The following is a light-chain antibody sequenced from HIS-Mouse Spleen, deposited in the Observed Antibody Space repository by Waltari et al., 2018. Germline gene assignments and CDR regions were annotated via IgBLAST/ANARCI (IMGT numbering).Light chain of an antibody. Sequence: DIQLTQSPSFLSASVGDRVTITCRASQGISSYLAWYQQKPGKDPKPLIYAASTLQSGVTSRFSGSGSGTEFTLTISSLQPEDFATYYCQQLNSYPPTFGQGTKVEIK. V-gene: IGKV1-9*01. CDR2: AAS. CDR3: QQLNSYPPT. CDR1: QGISSY. J-gene: IGKJ1*01.